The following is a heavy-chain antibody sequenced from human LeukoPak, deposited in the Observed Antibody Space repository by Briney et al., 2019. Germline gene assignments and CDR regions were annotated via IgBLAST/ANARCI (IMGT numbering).Heavy chain of an antibody. CDR2: IYYSGST. CDR3: ARRDSSGGSYYFDY. J-gene: IGHJ4*02. V-gene: IGHV4-59*08. D-gene: IGHD6-19*01. CDR1: GGSISSYY. Sequence: SETLSLTCTVSGGSISSYYWGWIRQPPGKGLEWIGYIYYSGSTNYNPSLKSRVTISVDTSKNQFSLKLSSVTAADTAVYYCARRDSSGGSYYFDYWGQGTLVTVSS.